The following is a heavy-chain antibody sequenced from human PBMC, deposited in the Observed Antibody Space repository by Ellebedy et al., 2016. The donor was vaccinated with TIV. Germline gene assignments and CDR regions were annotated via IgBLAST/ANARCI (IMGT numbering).Heavy chain of an antibody. J-gene: IGHJ4*02. V-gene: IGHV3-7*03. CDR1: GFTFSNYC. CDR2: VYQDEIEK. Sequence: GESLKISXAASGFTFSNYCMSWVRQAPGKGLQWVATVYQDEIEKHYVDSVKDRFTISRDNAKNSLSLQMASLRAEDTAVYYCVTWRREQSEFEHWGQGTLVTVSS. CDR3: VTWRREQSEFEH. D-gene: IGHD1/OR15-1a*01.